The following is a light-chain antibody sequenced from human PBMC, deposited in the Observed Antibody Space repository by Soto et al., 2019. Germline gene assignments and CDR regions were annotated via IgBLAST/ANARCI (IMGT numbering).Light chain of an antibody. CDR1: QSVSSN. Sequence: VVTQCLATLSVSPGERGSVSCRASQSVSSNLAWYQQKPGLAPRLLIYDVSIRATGIPDRFSGSGSGSDFTLTISRLEPEDFAVYYCQHYFSSSITFGQGTRLEIK. CDR2: DVS. J-gene: IGKJ5*01. CDR3: QHYFSSSIT. V-gene: IGKV3D-20*01.